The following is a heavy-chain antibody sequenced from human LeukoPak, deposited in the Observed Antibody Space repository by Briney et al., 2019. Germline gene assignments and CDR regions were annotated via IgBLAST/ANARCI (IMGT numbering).Heavy chain of an antibody. D-gene: IGHD2-21*01. CDR2: IYSGGST. Sequence: PGGSLRLSCAASGFTVSSNHMSWVRQAPGKGLEWVSVIYSGGSTYYADSVKGRFTISRDSSKNTVYLQMNSLRADDTAVYYCARDGGVVSTWYWFFQHWGQGTLVTVSS. CDR3: ARDGGVVSTWYWFFQH. CDR1: GFTVSSNH. J-gene: IGHJ1*01. V-gene: IGHV3-53*01.